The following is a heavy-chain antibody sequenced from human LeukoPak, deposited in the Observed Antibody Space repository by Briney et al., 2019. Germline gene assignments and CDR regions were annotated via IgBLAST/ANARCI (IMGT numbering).Heavy chain of an antibody. CDR1: GGSISSYY. CDR2: IYYSGST. V-gene: IGHV4-59*01. J-gene: IGHJ5*02. D-gene: IGHD6-19*01. Sequence: SETLSLTCTVSGGSISSYYWSWIRHPPGNGLEWIGYIYYSGSTNYNPSLKSRVTISVDTSKNQFSLKLSSVTAADTAVYYCARDTSVAGTNWFDPWGQGTLVTVSS. CDR3: ARDTSVAGTNWFDP.